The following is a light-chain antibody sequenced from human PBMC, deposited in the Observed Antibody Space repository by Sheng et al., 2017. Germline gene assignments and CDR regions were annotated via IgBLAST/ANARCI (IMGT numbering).Light chain of an antibody. CDR1: QNIYRW. CDR2: TAS. V-gene: IGKV1D-16*01. J-gene: IGKJ1*01. CDR3: QQYNSYWT. Sequence: DIQMTQSPSSVSASVGDRVTITCRASQNIYRWLAWYQQKPGTAPNLLIFTASRLQRGVPSRFSGGGSGTDFSLTISSLQPEDVATYYCQQYNSYWTFGLGTKVEIK.